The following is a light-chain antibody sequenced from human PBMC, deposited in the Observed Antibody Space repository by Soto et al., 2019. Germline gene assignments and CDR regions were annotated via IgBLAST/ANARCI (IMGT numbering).Light chain of an antibody. V-gene: IGKV1-9*01. CDR1: QGISSS. J-gene: IGKJ2*01. CDR2: AAS. CDR3: QHLNDYRYT. Sequence: DIQLTQSPSFLSASVGDRVTITCRASQGISSSLAWYQHNPGNAPKLLIYAASTLQNGVPSSFSGSGSGTEFTLAISSLQPEDFATYYCQHLNDYRYTFGQGTKVEIK.